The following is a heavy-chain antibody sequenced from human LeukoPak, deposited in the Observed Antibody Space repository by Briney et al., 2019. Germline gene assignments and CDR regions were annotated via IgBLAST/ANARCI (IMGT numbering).Heavy chain of an antibody. CDR3: ARDNPNDYGLAFDP. J-gene: IGHJ5*02. V-gene: IGHV4-59*01. Sequence: SETLSLTCTVSGGSISSYYWSWIRQPPGKGLEWIGYIYYSGSTNYNPSLKSRLTISVDTSKNQFSLKLSSLTAADTAVYYCARDNPNDYGLAFDPWGQGTLVTVSS. CDR2: IYYSGST. CDR1: GGSISSYY. D-gene: IGHD4-17*01.